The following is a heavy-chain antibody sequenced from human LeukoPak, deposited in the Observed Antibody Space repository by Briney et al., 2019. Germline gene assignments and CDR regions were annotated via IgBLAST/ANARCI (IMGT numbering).Heavy chain of an antibody. CDR3: AKDLGAAVAGIDY. CDR2: ISGSGGST. D-gene: IGHD6-19*01. CDR1: GFTFSSYG. V-gene: IGHV3-23*01. J-gene: IGHJ4*02. Sequence: PGGSLRLSCAASGFTFSSYGMSWVRQAPGKGLEWVSAISGSGGSTYYADSVKGRFTISRDNSKNTLYLQMTSLRAEDTAVYYCAKDLGAAVAGIDYWGQGTLVTVSS.